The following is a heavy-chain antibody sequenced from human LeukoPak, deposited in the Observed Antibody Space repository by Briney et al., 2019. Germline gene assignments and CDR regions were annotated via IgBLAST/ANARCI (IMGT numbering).Heavy chain of an antibody. CDR3: ASRIAVAGTLYYYYGMDV. CDR1: GYTFTSYG. V-gene: IGHV1-18*01. Sequence: ASVKVSCKASGYTFTSYGISWVRQAPGQGLEWMGWISAYNGNTNYAQKLQGRVTMTTDTSTSTAYMELRSLRSDDTAVYYCASRIAVAGTLYYYYGMDVWGQGTTVTVSS. D-gene: IGHD6-19*01. CDR2: ISAYNGNT. J-gene: IGHJ6*02.